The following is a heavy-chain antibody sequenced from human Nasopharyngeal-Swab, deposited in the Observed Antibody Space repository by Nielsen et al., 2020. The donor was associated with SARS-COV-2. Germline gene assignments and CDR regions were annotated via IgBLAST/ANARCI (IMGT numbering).Heavy chain of an antibody. V-gene: IGHV3-23*01. CDR2: ISGSGGST. CDR1: GFTFSSYA. Sequence: GGSLRLSCAASGFTFSSYAMSWVRQAPGKGLEWVSAISGSGGSTYYADSVKRRFTISRDNSKNTLYLQMNSLRAEDTAVYYCARGVEDSSGWIDYFDYWGQGTLVTVSS. D-gene: IGHD6-19*01. CDR3: ARGVEDSSGWIDYFDY. J-gene: IGHJ4*02.